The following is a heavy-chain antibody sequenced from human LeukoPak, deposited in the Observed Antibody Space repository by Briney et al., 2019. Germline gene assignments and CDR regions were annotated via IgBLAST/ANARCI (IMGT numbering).Heavy chain of an antibody. D-gene: IGHD6-6*01. Sequence: GGSLRLSCAASGFSFSDCYMTWIRQAPGKGLEWVSYVSGSGSYTNYADSVKGRFTISRDSAKNSLYLQMSSLRADDTAVYYCARGRYSTSPLDYWGQGTLVTVSS. J-gene: IGHJ4*02. CDR2: VSGSGSYT. CDR1: GFSFSDCY. CDR3: ARGRYSTSPLDY. V-gene: IGHV3-11*06.